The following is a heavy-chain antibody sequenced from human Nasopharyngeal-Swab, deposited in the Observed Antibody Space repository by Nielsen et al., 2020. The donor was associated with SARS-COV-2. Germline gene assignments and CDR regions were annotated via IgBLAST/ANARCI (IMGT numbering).Heavy chain of an antibody. J-gene: IGHJ6*02. Sequence: SVKVSCKASRYTLHSYYMYLVRQAPGQGLEWMGIINPSGGSTSYAQKFQGKVTMTRDTSTVTVYMELSSLRSEDTAVDYCARGGWYPSGYYGMDVWGQGTTVTVSS. CDR2: INPSGGST. CDR1: RYTLHSYY. D-gene: IGHD6-19*01. CDR3: ARGGWYPSGYYGMDV. V-gene: IGHV1-46*02.